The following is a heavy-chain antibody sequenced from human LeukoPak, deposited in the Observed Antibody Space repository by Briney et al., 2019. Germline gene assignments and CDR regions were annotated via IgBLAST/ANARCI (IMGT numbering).Heavy chain of an antibody. CDR1: GFTFNNYG. CDR2: ISGSADNT. CDR3: ARGGHSSGYDIKKWGAFDI. D-gene: IGHD3-22*01. J-gene: IGHJ3*02. V-gene: IGHV3-23*01. Sequence: PGGSLRLSCAASGFTFNNYGMSWVRQAPGKGLEWVSAISGSADNTYYVDSVKGRFTISRDNAKNTLYLQMNSLRAEDTAVYYCARGGHSSGYDIKKWGAFDIWGQGTMVTVSS.